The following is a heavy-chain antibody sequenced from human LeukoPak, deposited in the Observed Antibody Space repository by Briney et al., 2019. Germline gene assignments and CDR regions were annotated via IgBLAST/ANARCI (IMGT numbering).Heavy chain of an antibody. V-gene: IGHV4-59*01. D-gene: IGHD3-9*01. J-gene: IGHJ5*02. CDR3: ARVSRYYDILTGYQNWFDP. Sequence: SETLSLTCTVSGGSISSYYWSWIRQPPGKGLEWIGYIYYSGSTNYNPSLKSRVTISVDASKNQFSLKLSSVTAADTAVYYCARVSRYYDILTGYQNWFDPWGQGTLVTVSS. CDR1: GGSISSYY. CDR2: IYYSGST.